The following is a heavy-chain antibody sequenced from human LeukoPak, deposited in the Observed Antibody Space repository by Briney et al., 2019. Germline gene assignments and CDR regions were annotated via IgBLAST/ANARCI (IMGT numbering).Heavy chain of an antibody. CDR2: ISSSSSTI. J-gene: IGHJ3*02. CDR3: ARDLRDSRPLYAFDI. Sequence: GGSLRLSCAVSGFTFSSYGIHWVRQAPGKGLEWVSYISSSSSTIYYADFMKGRFTISRDNAKNSLYLQMNSLRDEDTAVYYCARDLRDSRPLYAFDIWGQGTMVTVSS. CDR1: GFTFSSYG. V-gene: IGHV3-48*02. D-gene: IGHD6-6*01.